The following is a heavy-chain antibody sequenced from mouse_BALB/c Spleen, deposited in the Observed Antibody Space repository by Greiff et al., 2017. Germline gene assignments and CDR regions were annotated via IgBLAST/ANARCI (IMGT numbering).Heavy chain of an antibody. Sequence: QVQLQQPGAELVKPGASVKLSCKASGYTFTSYWMHWVKQRPGQGLEWIGEINPNYDSTSYNQKFKGKATLTVDKSSSTAYMELRSLTSEDTAVYYCARRPLRALYYAMDYWGQGTSVTVSS. V-gene: IGHV1S81*02. CDR2: INPNYDST. J-gene: IGHJ4*01. CDR3: ARRPLRALYYAMDY. D-gene: IGHD1-1*01. CDR1: GYTFTSYW.